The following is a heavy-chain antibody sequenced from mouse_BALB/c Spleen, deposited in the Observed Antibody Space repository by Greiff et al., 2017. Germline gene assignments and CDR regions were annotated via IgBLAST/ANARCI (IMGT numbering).Heavy chain of an antibody. CDR3: ARDLFYYRYDNGYFDV. Sequence: EVQVVESGGGLVKPGGSLKLSCAASGFTFSDYYMYWVRQTPEKRLEWVATISDGGSYTYYPDSVKGRFTISRDNAKNNLYLQMSSLKSEDTAMYYCARDLFYYRYDNGYFDVWGAGTTVTVSS. CDR1: GFTFSDYY. D-gene: IGHD2-14*01. V-gene: IGHV5-4*02. J-gene: IGHJ1*01. CDR2: ISDGGSYT.